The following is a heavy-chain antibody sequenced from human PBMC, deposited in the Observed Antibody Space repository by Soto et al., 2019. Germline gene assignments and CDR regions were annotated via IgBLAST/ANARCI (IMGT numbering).Heavy chain of an antibody. CDR1: GFTFTSSV. J-gene: IGHJ6*02. Sequence: SVKVSCKASGFTFTSSVVQWVRQARGQRLEWIGWIVVGSGNTNYAQKFQERVTITRDMSTSTAYMELSSLRSEDTAVYYCAHHCSSTSCYYTGAYYYGMDVWGQGTTVTVSS. D-gene: IGHD2-2*01. CDR2: IVVGSGNT. CDR3: AHHCSSTSCYYTGAYYYGMDV. V-gene: IGHV1-58*01.